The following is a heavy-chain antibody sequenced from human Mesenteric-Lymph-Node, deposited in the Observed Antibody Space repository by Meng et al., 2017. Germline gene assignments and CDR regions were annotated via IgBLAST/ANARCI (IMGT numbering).Heavy chain of an antibody. V-gene: IGHV3-74*01. CDR2: IFTDGSSP. CDR3: TNDRLKH. J-gene: IGHJ6*02. D-gene: IGHD1-1*01. Sequence: GESLKISCVASGFTFSGYWMHWVRQAPGKGLMWVSRIFTDGSSPTYADSVKGRFTISRDSAKNTLYLQMNSLRAEDTAFYYCTNDRLKHWGQGTTVTVSS. CDR1: GFTFSGYW.